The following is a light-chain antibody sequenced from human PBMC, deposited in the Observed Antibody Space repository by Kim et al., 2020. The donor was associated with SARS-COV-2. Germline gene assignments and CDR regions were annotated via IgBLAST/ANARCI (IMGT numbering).Light chain of an antibody. CDR1: QSVRSN. J-gene: IGKJ2*01. CDR2: DAS. Sequence: VSPGEGAILSCRASQSVRSNLAWYQQRPGQPPRLLIYDASTTATGVPARFSGSGSGTEFTLTISSLQSEDSAVYYCQQYNNWPPYTFCQGTKLEI. V-gene: IGKV3-15*01. CDR3: QQYNNWPPYT.